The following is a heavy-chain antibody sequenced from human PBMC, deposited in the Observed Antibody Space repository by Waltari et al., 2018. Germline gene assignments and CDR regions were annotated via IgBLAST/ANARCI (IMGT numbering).Heavy chain of an antibody. CDR2: IKQDGSEK. V-gene: IGHV3-7*01. CDR1: GFAFSSYW. Sequence: EVQLVESGRGLVQPGGSLRLSCAASGFAFSSYWMSWVRQAPGKGLEWVANIKQDGSEKYYVDSVKGRFTIARDNAKNSLYLQMNSLRGEDTAVYYCARESAPSDFWGQGTLVTVSS. CDR3: ARESAPSDF. J-gene: IGHJ4*02.